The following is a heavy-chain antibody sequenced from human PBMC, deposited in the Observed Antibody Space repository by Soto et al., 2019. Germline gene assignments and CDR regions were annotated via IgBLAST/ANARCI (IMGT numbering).Heavy chain of an antibody. CDR2: INHSGST. V-gene: IGHV4-34*01. Sequence: QVQLQQWGAGLLKPSETLSLTCAVYGGSFSGYYWSWIRQPPGKGLEWIGEINHSGSTNYNPSLKSRVTISVDTSKNQFSLKLSSVTAADTAVYYCARGGGYSSSSPESFQHWGQGTLVTVSS. D-gene: IGHD6-6*01. CDR3: ARGGGYSSSSPESFQH. J-gene: IGHJ1*01. CDR1: GGSFSGYY.